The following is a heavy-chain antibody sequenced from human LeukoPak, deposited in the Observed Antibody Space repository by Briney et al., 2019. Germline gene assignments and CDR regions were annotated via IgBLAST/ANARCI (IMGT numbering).Heavy chain of an antibody. V-gene: IGHV3-30-3*01. Sequence: LSLTCTVSGGSISSSSYYWGWIRQPPGKGLEWVAVISYDGSNKYYADSVKGRFTISRDNSKNTLYLQMNSLTAEDTAVYYCVRGGYHGYYVDYWGQGTLVTVSS. J-gene: IGHJ4*02. CDR1: GGSISSSS. CDR2: ISYDGSNK. D-gene: IGHD5-12*01. CDR3: VRGGYHGYYVDY.